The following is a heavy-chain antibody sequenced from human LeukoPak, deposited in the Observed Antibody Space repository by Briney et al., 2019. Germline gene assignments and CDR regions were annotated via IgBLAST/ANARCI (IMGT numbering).Heavy chain of an antibody. J-gene: IGHJ6*03. CDR1: GFTVSSNY. D-gene: IGHD3-10*01. V-gene: IGHV3-53*01. Sequence: PGGSLGLSCAASGFTVSSNYMSWVRQSPGRGLEWVSVIYSGGSTDYADSVKGRFTTSRDTSKNTLYLQMNDVRAEDTGIYYCVRDLRDRRGYSNYYMDVWGKGTTVTVSS. CDR3: VRDLRDRRGYSNYYMDV. CDR2: IYSGGST.